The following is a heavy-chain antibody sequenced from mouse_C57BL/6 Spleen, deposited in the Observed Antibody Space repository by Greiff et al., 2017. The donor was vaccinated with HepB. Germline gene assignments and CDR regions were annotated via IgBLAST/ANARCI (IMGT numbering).Heavy chain of an antibody. CDR1: GYTFTSYW. D-gene: IGHD1-1*01. Sequence: QVQLQQPGAELVMPGASVKLSCKASGYTFTSYWMHWVKQRPGQGLEWIGEIDPSDSYTNYNQKFKGKSTLTVDKSSSTAYMQLSSLTSEDSAVYYCARLYGSSPYAMDYWGQGTSVTVSS. V-gene: IGHV1-69*01. CDR2: IDPSDSYT. J-gene: IGHJ4*01. CDR3: ARLYGSSPYAMDY.